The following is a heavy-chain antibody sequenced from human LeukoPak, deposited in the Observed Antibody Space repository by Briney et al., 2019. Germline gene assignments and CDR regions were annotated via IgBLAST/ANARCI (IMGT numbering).Heavy chain of an antibody. D-gene: IGHD6-13*01. CDR2: ISSSGSTI. CDR3: ARDRGGIAAAGAFDI. CDR1: GFTFSSYD. J-gene: IGHJ3*02. Sequence: GGSLRLSCASSGFTFSSYDMNWVRQAPGKGLEWVSYISSSGSTIYYADSVKGRFTISRDNTKNSLYLQMNSLRAEDTAVYYCARDRGGIAAAGAFDIWGQGTMVTVSS. V-gene: IGHV3-48*03.